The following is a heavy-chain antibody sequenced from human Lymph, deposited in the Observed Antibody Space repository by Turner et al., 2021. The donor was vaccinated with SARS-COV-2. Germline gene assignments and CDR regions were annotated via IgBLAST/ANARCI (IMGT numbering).Heavy chain of an antibody. CDR3: ARDLQLYGMDV. Sequence: DVQLVETGGGLIQPGGSLKLSCAASGFTVSSNYMTWVRQAPGKGLEWVSLIYSGGSTYYADSVKGRFTISRDNSKNTLYLQMNSLRAEDTAIYYCARDLQLYGMDVWGQGTTVTVSS. D-gene: IGHD1-1*01. J-gene: IGHJ6*02. CDR1: GFTVSSNY. CDR2: IYSGGST. V-gene: IGHV3-53*02.